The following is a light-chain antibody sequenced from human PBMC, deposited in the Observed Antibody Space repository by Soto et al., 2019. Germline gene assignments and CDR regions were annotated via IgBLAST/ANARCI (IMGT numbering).Light chain of an antibody. V-gene: IGKV1-5*01. CDR1: QSVRSW. Sequence: DIQMTQSPSTLSASLGSRVTITCRASQSVRSWLAWYQQKPGRSPKLLIYDASSLQGGVPSRFSGSGFGTEFTLTVSSQQADDFATYYCQQYSNYSFTFGPGTKVDMK. CDR2: DAS. J-gene: IGKJ3*01. CDR3: QQYSNYSFT.